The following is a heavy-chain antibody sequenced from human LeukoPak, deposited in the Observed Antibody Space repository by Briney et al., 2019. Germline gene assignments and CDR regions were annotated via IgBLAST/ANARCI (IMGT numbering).Heavy chain of an antibody. D-gene: IGHD4-17*01. V-gene: IGHV3-30-3*01. CDR3: ARDRATVTYFDY. Sequence: GGSLRLSCAASGFTFSNYWMSWVRQAPGKGLEWVAVISYDGSNKYYADSVKGRFTISRDNSKNTLYLQMNSLRAEDTAVYYCARDRATVTYFDYWGQGTLVTVSS. CDR1: GFTFSNYW. J-gene: IGHJ4*02. CDR2: ISYDGSNK.